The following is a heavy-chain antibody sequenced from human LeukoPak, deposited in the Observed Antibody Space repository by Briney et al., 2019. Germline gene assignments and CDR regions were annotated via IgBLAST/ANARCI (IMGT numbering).Heavy chain of an antibody. CDR1: GYAFISYD. CDR2: MNPNSGNT. V-gene: IGHV1-8*01. D-gene: IGHD6-13*01. CDR3: ARLPSAAGTLDY. J-gene: IGHJ4*02. Sequence: ASVKVSCKASGYAFISYDINWVRQATGQGLEWVGYMNPNSGNTGYAQKFQGRVTMTTDTSTSTAYMELRSLRSDDTAVYYCARLPSAAGTLDYWGQGTLVTVSS.